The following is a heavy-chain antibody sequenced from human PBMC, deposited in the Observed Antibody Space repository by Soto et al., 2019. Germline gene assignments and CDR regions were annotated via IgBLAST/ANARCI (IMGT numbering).Heavy chain of an antibody. CDR2: ISAYNGNT. V-gene: IGHV1-18*04. CDR1: GYTFTNYG. J-gene: IGHJ5*02. D-gene: IGHD4-17*01. Sequence: SVKGSFKTSGYTFTNYGINWVRQAPVQGLEWMGWISAYNGNTNYAQNLQDRVTMTTDTSTSTAYMELRSLRSDDTAVYYCERVPNPTYGDSNNNNWFDPWGQGTLVTVSS. CDR3: ERVPNPTYGDSNNNNWFDP.